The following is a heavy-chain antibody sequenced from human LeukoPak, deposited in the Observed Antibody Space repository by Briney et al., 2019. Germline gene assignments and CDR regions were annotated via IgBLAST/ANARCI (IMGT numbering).Heavy chain of an antibody. CDR2: ISSSSPTM. CDR1: GFTFSDYN. D-gene: IGHD6-13*01. J-gene: IGHJ4*02. Sequence: GGSLRLSCAASGFTFSDYNMNWVRQAPGKGLEWVSYISSSSPTMYYADSVKGRFTISRDNAKNSLFLQMNSLTAEDTAIYYCARVYLAAAGPTTFDYWGQGTLVTVSS. V-gene: IGHV3-48*04. CDR3: ARVYLAAAGPTTFDY.